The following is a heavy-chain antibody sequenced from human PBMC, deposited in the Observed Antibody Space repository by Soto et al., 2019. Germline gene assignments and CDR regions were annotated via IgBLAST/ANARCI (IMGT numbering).Heavy chain of an antibody. V-gene: IGHV4-39*01. Sequence: SETLSLTCSVSGCSVTSSDYYWAWIRQPPGKGLEWIGSMFYSGLTYYNPSLKSRVTLSVDTSKNQFSVRLNSVTAADTAVYYCAPLSVSLSGPYGIHVWGQGTTVTVSS. CDR1: GCSVTSSDYY. J-gene: IGHJ6*02. CDR2: MFYSGLT. D-gene: IGHD2-15*01. CDR3: APLSVSLSGPYGIHV.